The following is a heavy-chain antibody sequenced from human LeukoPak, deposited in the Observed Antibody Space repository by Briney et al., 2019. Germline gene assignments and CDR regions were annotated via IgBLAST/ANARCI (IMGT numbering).Heavy chain of an antibody. V-gene: IGHV3-21*01. CDR1: GFTFSSYS. D-gene: IGHD3-3*01. Sequence: GGSLRLSCAASGFTFSSYSMNWVRQAPGKGLEWVSSISSSSSYIYYADSVKGRFTISRDNAKNSLYLQMNSLRAEDTAVYYCARDHNPYYDFWSGYLGGAFDIWGQGTMVTVSS. CDR3: ARDHNPYYDFWSGYLGGAFDI. CDR2: ISSSSSYI. J-gene: IGHJ3*02.